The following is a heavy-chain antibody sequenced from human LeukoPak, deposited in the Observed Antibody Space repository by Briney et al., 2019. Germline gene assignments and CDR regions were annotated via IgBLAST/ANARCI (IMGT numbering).Heavy chain of an antibody. D-gene: IGHD2-2*01. Sequence: ASVNVSCKASGYTFTSYGIGWVRQAPGQGLEWMGWISAYNGNTNYAQKLQGRVTMTTDTSTSTACMELRSLRSDDTAVYYCARADIVVVPAAMPFDYWGQGTLVTVSS. J-gene: IGHJ4*02. CDR3: ARADIVVVPAAMPFDY. CDR2: ISAYNGNT. V-gene: IGHV1-18*01. CDR1: GYTFTSYG.